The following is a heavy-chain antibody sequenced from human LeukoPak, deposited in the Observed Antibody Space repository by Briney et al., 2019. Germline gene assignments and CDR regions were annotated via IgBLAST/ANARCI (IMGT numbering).Heavy chain of an antibody. CDR3: AKAPTARWLQPKSLGFDY. J-gene: IGHJ4*02. V-gene: IGHV3-30-3*01. CDR2: ISYDGSNK. CDR1: GFTFSSYA. Sequence: PGGSLRLSCAASGFTFSSYAMHWVRQAPGKGLEWVAVISYDGSNKYYADSVKGRFTISRDNAKNSLYLQMNSLRAEDTALYYCAKAPTARWLQPKSLGFDYWGQGTLVTVSS. D-gene: IGHD5-24*01.